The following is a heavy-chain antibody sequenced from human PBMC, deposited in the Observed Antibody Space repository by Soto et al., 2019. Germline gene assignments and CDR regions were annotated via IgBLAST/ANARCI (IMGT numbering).Heavy chain of an antibody. CDR2: ISSSSSYI. V-gene: IGHV3-21*01. D-gene: IGHD2-21*02. CDR1: GFTLSSYS. Sequence: EVQLVESGGGLVKPGGSLRLSCAASGFTLSSYSMNWVRQAPGKGLEWVSSISSSSSYIYYADSVKGRFTISRDNTKNLLYLQINSLRAEDTAVYYCARDAAIIVMVTKGEGNPFDYWCQGTLVTVSS. J-gene: IGHJ4*02. CDR3: ARDAAIIVMVTKGEGNPFDY.